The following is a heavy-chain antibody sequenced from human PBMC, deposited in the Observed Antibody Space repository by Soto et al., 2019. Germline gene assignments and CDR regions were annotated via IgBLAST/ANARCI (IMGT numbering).Heavy chain of an antibody. CDR2: INHSGST. D-gene: IGHD6-6*01. Sequence: SETLSLTCAVYGGSFSGYYWSWIRQPPGKRLEWIGEINHSGSTNYNPSLKSRVTISVDTSKKQFSLKLSSVTGADTAVYYYARGYIAARGGNYYYYGMDVCGQGTTVTVSS. V-gene: IGHV4-34*01. CDR3: ARGYIAARGGNYYYYGMDV. J-gene: IGHJ6*02. CDR1: GGSFSGYY.